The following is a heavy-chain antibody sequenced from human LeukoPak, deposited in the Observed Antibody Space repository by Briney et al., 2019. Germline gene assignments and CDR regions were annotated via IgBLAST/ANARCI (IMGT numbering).Heavy chain of an antibody. J-gene: IGHJ4*02. CDR1: GFTFSSYW. CDR2: IRHDGSTK. Sequence: GGSLRLSCTASGFTFSSYWMSWVRQAPGKGLEWVANIRHDGSTKYYVDSVKGRFTISRDNAMNSLYLQMDSLRVEDTAIYYCARSVPYGTTWYGRSDCWGQGTQVTVSS. D-gene: IGHD6-13*01. V-gene: IGHV3-7*03. CDR3: ARSVPYGTTWYGRSDC.